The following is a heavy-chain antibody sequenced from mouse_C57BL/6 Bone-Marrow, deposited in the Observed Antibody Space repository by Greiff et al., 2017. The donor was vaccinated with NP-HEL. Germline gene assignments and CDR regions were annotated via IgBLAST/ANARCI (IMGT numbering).Heavy chain of an antibody. CDR3: TRSLSYYGSSPYAMDY. CDR1: GFTFSDAW. D-gene: IGHD1-1*01. CDR2: IRNKANNHAT. V-gene: IGHV6-6*01. Sequence: EVKVEESGGGLVQPGGSMKLSCAASGFTFSDAWMDWVRQSPEKGLEWVAEIRNKANNHATYYAESVKGRFTISRDDSKSSVYLQMNSLRAEDTGIYYCTRSLSYYGSSPYAMDYWGQGTSVTVSS. J-gene: IGHJ4*01.